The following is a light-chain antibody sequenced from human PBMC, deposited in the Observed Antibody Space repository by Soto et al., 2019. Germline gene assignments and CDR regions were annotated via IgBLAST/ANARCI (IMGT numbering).Light chain of an antibody. J-gene: IGLJ2*01. CDR1: SSDIGTYTY. V-gene: IGLV2-14*01. Sequence: QSALTQRASVSGSPGQSITISCTGSSSDIGTYTYVSWYQQHPGIAPKLIIYEVINRPSGVSDRFSGSRSGNTASLTISGLQAEDEADYYCSSFTTTGTVIFGGGTKLTVL. CDR2: EVI. CDR3: SSFTTTGTVI.